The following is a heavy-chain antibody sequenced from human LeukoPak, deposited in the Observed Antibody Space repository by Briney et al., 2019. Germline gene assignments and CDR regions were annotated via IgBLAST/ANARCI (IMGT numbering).Heavy chain of an antibody. V-gene: IGHV3-23*01. CDR2: ISGSGGST. CDR3: ATTPYGSGSYHWGGSENWFDP. J-gene: IGHJ5*02. D-gene: IGHD3-10*01. CDR1: GFTFSSYA. Sequence: PGGSLRLSCAASGFTFSSYAMSWVRQAPGKGLEWVSAISGSGGSTYYADSVKGRFTISRDNSKNTLYLQMNSLRAEDTAVYYCATTPYGSGSYHWGGSENWFDPWGQGTLVTVSS.